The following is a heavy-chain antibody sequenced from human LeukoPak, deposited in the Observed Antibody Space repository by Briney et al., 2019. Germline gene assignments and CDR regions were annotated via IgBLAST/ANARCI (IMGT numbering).Heavy chain of an antibody. J-gene: IGHJ4*02. CDR1: GLSFSNSG. V-gene: IGHV3-33*06. CDR3: AKDKGVRYFDY. CDR2: IWSDGSKT. D-gene: IGHD3-10*01. Sequence: GGSLRLSCAASGLSFSNSGMHWVRRAPGKGLEGVAMIWSDGSKTYYADSVKGRFTISRDNSKNTVYLQMNSLRAEDTAVYYCAKDKGVRYFDYWGQGTLVTVSS.